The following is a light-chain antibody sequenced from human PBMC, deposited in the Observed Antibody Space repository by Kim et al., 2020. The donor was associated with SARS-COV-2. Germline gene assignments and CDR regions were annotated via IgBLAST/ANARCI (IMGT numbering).Light chain of an antibody. CDR1: SLRSYY. J-gene: IGLJ3*02. CDR3: NSRESGVNHVV. V-gene: IGLV3-19*01. CDR2: EKN. Sequence: ALGQTDRIKCQGDSLRSYYASWYQQKPGQAPVLVIYEKNNRPSGIPDRLSGSSAGNTASLTITGAQAEDEADYYCNSRESGVNHVVFGGGTKLTVL.